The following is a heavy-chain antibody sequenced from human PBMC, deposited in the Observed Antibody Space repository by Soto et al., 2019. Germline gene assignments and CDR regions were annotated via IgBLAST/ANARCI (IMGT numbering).Heavy chain of an antibody. Sequence: GASVKVSCAACGYSFTSYGISWVRQAPGQGLEWMGWISAYNGNTNYAQKLQGRVTMTTDTSTSTAYVELRSLRSDDTAVYYCASSRGGYYYYGMDVWGQGTTVTVSS. CDR3: ASSRGGYYYYGMDV. CDR1: GYSFTSYG. J-gene: IGHJ6*02. CDR2: ISAYNGNT. V-gene: IGHV1-18*01.